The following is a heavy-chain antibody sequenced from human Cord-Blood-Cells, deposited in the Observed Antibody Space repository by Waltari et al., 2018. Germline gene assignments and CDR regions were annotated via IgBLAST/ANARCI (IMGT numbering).Heavy chain of an antibody. CDR2: IYYSGST. CDR1: GGSISSYY. CDR3: ARAIAAAGAFDI. Sequence: QVQLQESGPGLVKPSETLSLTCTVSGGSISSYYWSWTRQPPGKGLEWIGYIYYSGSTNYNPSLKSRVTISVDTSKNQFSLKLSSVTAADTAVYYCARAIAAAGAFDIWGQGTMVTVSS. J-gene: IGHJ3*02. D-gene: IGHD6-13*01. V-gene: IGHV4-59*01.